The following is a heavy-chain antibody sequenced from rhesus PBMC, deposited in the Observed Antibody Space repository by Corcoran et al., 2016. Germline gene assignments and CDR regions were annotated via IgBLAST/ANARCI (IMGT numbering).Heavy chain of an antibody. V-gene: IGHV4-169*01. J-gene: IGHJ4*01. CDR3: ARVGSYDY. D-gene: IGHD4-4*01. CDR1: GGSISSSY. Sequence: QLQLQESGAGLVKPSETLSVTCAVSGGSISSSYWSWIRPAPGKGLEWIGYINGAGSSTTYNPALKSRVTLSVDTSNNQLSLKLSSVTTADTAVYYCARVGSYDYWGQGVLVTVSS. CDR2: INGAGSST.